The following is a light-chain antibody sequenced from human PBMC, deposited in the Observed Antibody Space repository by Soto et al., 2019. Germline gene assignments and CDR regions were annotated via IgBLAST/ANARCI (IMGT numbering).Light chain of an antibody. Sequence: QSALTQPPSASGSPGQSVTISCTGTSSDVGGYNLVSWYQQHPGRAPKLIIFEGNKRPSGVSNRFSGSKSGNTASLAISGLQAEDEADYHCCSYAGRSTVICGGGTKLTVL. J-gene: IGLJ2*01. V-gene: IGLV2-23*01. CDR3: CSYAGRSTVI. CDR2: EGN. CDR1: SSDVGGYNL.